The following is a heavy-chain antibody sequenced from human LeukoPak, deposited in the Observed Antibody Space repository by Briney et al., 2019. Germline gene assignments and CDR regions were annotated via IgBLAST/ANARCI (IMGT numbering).Heavy chain of an antibody. Sequence: PGGSLRLSCAASGFTFSNYAMSWVRQAPGKGLEWVAGISGTGGSTHYADSVRGRFTISRDNSKSTLYLQMSSLKVEDTAVYYCARDPFDSSDYPGAYWGQGILVTVSS. CDR1: GFTFSNYA. V-gene: IGHV3-23*01. J-gene: IGHJ4*02. CDR2: ISGTGGST. D-gene: IGHD3-22*01. CDR3: ARDPFDSSDYPGAY.